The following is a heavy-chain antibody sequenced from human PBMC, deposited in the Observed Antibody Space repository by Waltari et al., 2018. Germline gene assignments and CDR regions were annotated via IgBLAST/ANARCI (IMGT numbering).Heavy chain of an antibody. CDR3: ARDCSGSSWFHDAFDI. V-gene: IGHV3-33*01. J-gene: IGHJ3*02. CDR2: RGYDGSNK. D-gene: IGHD6-13*01. Sequence: QVQLVESGGGVVQPGRSLRLSCAASGFTFSSYGMYWVRQAPGKGLEWVAVRGYDGSNKYYADSVKGRFTISRDNSKNTLYLQMNSLRAGDTAVYYCARDCSGSSWFHDAFDIWGQGTMVTVSS. CDR1: GFTFSSYG.